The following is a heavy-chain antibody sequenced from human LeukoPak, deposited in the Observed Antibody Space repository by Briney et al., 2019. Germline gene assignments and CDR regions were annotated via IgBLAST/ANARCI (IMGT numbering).Heavy chain of an antibody. J-gene: IGHJ6*03. CDR1: GDSISSSSYY. V-gene: IGHV4-39*07. CDR2: IYYSGST. CDR3: ARETYYDFWSGYSSYYYYYMDV. D-gene: IGHD3-3*01. Sequence: PSETLSLTCTVSGDSISSSSYYWGWIRQPPGKGLEWIGSIYYSGSTYYNPSLKSRVTISVDTSKNKFSLKLSSVTAADTAVYYCARETYYDFWSGYSSYYYYYMDVWGKGTTVTVSS.